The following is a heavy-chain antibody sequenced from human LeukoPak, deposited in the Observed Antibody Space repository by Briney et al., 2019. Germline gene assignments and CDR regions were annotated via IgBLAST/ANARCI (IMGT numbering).Heavy chain of an antibody. CDR3: ARDSSFGGVIAGGY. D-gene: IGHD3-16*02. CDR2: INHSGST. CDR1: DDSITMYY. V-gene: IGHV4-34*01. J-gene: IGHJ4*02. Sequence: SETLSLTCSVSDDSITMYYWSWIRQPPGKGLEWIGEINHSGSTNYNPSLKSRVTISVDTSKNQFSLKLSPVTAADTAVYYCARDSSFGGVIAGGYWGQGTLVTVSS.